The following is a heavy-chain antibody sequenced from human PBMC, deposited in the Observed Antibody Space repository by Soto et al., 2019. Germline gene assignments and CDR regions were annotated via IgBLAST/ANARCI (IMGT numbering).Heavy chain of an antibody. V-gene: IGHV3-53*01. CDR2: IYSGGST. J-gene: IGHJ4*02. Sequence: GGSLRLSCAASGFTVSSTYMSWVRQAPGKGLEWVSVIYSGGSTYYADSVKGRFTISRDNSKNTLYLQMNSLRAEDTAVYYCGRSGYSYGPFDYWGQGTLVTSPQ. CDR1: GFTVSSTY. D-gene: IGHD5-18*01. CDR3: GRSGYSYGPFDY.